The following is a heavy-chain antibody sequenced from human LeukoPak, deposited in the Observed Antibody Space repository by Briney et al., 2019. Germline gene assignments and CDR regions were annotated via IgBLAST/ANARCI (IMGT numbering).Heavy chain of an antibody. Sequence: ASVKVSCKTSGYTFIGYSINWLRQAPGQGLEWMGWVSTNTGNPTYAQGFTGRFVFSLGTSVSTAYLQISSLKAEDTAVYYCARDAATINFDSWGEGTLVTVSS. CDR2: VSTNTGNP. J-gene: IGHJ4*02. CDR1: GYTFIGYS. CDR3: ARDAATINFDS. D-gene: IGHD5-24*01. V-gene: IGHV7-4-1*02.